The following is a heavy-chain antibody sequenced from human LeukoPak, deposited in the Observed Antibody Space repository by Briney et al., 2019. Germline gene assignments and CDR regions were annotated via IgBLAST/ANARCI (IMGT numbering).Heavy chain of an antibody. CDR2: ISAYNGNT. D-gene: IGHD3-3*01. J-gene: IGHJ4*02. Sequence: ASVKVSCKASGYTFTSYGISWVRQAPGQGLEWMGWISAYNGNTNYAQKLQGRVTMTTDTSTSTAYMELRSLRSDDTAVYYCARDSRFPTIFGVVIACDYWGQGTLVTVSS. CDR1: GYTFTSYG. V-gene: IGHV1-18*01. CDR3: ARDSRFPTIFGVVIACDY.